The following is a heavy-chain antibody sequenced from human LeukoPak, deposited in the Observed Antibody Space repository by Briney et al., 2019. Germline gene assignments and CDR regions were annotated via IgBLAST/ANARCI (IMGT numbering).Heavy chain of an antibody. V-gene: IGHV3-7*01. CDR1: GFNFNNYW. Sequence: PGGSLRLSCVTSGFNFNNYWMSWVRQVPGKGLEWLANINEDGSAKSYVDSVKDRFTVSRDNARNSLYLQMNSLRAEDTAIYYCASDSSPRFSGHDWDWGQGTLVTVSS. J-gene: IGHJ4*02. CDR2: INEDGSAK. D-gene: IGHD5-12*01. CDR3: ASDSSPRFSGHDWD.